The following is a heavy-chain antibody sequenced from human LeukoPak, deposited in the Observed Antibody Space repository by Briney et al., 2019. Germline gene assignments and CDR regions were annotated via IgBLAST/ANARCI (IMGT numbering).Heavy chain of an antibody. CDR2: IYYSGST. V-gene: IGHV4-39*07. CDR3: AREGAGAANDAFDI. Sequence: KPSETLSLACTVSGGSISSSSYYWGWIRQPPGKGLEWIGSIYYSGSTYYNPSLKSRVTISVDTSKNQFSLKLSSVTAADTAVYYCAREGAGAANDAFDIWGQGTMVTVSS. J-gene: IGHJ3*02. D-gene: IGHD1-26*01. CDR1: GGSISSSSYY.